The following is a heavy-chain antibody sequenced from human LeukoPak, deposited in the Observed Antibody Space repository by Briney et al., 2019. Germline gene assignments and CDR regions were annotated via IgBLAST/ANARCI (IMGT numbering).Heavy chain of an antibody. Sequence: KAGGSLRLSCVASGFTFSNSWMSWVRQAPGKGLEWVGRIKSKNDGGTADYAAHLEDKVTIIREDSQNTVYLQMKSLKTEDTAVYYCTTEFKELGSFFYFYYMDVWGTGTTVTISS. V-gene: IGHV3-15*01. J-gene: IGHJ6*03. CDR2: IKSKNDGGTA. CDR3: TTEFKELGSFFYFYYMDV. CDR1: GFTFSNSW. D-gene: IGHD3-10*01.